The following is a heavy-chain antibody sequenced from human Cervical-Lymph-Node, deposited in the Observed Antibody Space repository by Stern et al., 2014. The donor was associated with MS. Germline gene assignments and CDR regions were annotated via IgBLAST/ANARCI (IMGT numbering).Heavy chain of an antibody. V-gene: IGHV3-21*01. CDR2: IRSGGSYI. Sequence: EVHLVESGGGLVKPGGSLRLSCAASGFTFSSYSMNWVRQAPGKGLEGVASIRSGGSYIYYADSLKGRFTISRDNAKNSMYLQMNSLRAEDTAVYYCARGRGGNYRYYFDYWGQGTLVTVSS. CDR1: GFTFSSYS. D-gene: IGHD4-23*01. J-gene: IGHJ4*02. CDR3: ARGRGGNYRYYFDY.